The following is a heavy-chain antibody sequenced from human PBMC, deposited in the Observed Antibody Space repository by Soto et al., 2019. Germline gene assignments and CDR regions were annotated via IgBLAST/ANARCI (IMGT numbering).Heavy chain of an antibody. CDR2: VSGRGGST. J-gene: IGHJ6*02. CDR1: GFTFNHYA. CDR3: AKDSTVATSLYFYYYGFDG. Sequence: VHLLESGGGLVQPGGSLRLACTASGFTFNHYAMSWVRQAPGKGLEWVSAVSGRGGSTKYADSVKGRFIISRDNSNSTQYLQMDSLRGEDTAVYYCAKDSTVATSLYFYYYGFDGWGQGTTVTVSS. D-gene: IGHD4-17*01. V-gene: IGHV3-23*01.